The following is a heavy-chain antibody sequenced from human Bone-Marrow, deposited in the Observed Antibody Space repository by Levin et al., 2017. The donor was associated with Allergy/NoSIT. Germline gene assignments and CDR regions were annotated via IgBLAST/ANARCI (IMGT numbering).Heavy chain of an antibody. V-gene: IGHV4-59*01. CDR1: GASISSYY. CDR2: IYYNGNT. D-gene: IGHD2-2*01. CDR3: ARGNGTSDNYFGMDV. Sequence: SETLSLTCTVSGASISSYYWSWIRQPPGKGLEWIGYIYYNGNTNYNPSLKSRVTISLDTSKSQFSLNLSSVTAAEMAVYDCARGNGTSDNYFGMDVWGQGTTVTVSS. J-gene: IGHJ6*02.